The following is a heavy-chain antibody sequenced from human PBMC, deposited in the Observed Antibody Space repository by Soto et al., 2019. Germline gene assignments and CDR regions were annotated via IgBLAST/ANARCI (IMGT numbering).Heavy chain of an antibody. CDR2: IGTAGDT. D-gene: IGHD2-15*01. CDR1: GFTFSSYD. V-gene: IGHV3-13*01. J-gene: IGHJ3*02. CDR3: ARASSYCSGGSCYSGAGAFDI. Sequence: GGSLRLSCAASGFTFSSYDMHWVRQATGKGLEWVSAIGTAGDTYYPGSVKGRFTISRENAKNSLYLQMNGLRAGDTAVYYCARASSYCSGGSCYSGAGAFDIWGQGTMVTVSS.